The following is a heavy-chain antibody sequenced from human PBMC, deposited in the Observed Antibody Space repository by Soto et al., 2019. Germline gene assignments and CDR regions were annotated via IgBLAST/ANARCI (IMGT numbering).Heavy chain of an antibody. J-gene: IGHJ6*03. CDR3: AKTGDDFWSGYTPGGYYYYMDV. CDR2: ISYDGSNK. Sequence: QVQLVESGGGVVQPGRSLRLSCAASGFTFSSYGMHWVRQAPGKGLEWVAVISYDGSNKYYADSVKGRFTISRDNSKNTLYMQRNSLRAEDTAVYYCAKTGDDFWSGYTPGGYYYYMDVWGKGTTVTVSS. V-gene: IGHV3-30*18. CDR1: GFTFSSYG. D-gene: IGHD3-3*01.